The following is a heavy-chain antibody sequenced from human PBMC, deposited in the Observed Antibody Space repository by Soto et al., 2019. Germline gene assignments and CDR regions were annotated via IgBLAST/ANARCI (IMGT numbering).Heavy chain of an antibody. CDR2: IDPSDSYT. J-gene: IGHJ4*02. CDR1: GYTFTNYW. CDR3: ASHLGQRSIAWYGAY. Sequence: EVQLVQSGAEVQKPGVSLRISCQASGYTFTNYWITWVRQMPGKGLEWMGRIDPSDSYTDYSPSFQGHVTVSADKSTSTAYLQWSSLQASDTAMYYCASHLGQRSIAWYGAYWGQGTLVTVSS. D-gene: IGHD4-17*01. V-gene: IGHV5-10-1*01.